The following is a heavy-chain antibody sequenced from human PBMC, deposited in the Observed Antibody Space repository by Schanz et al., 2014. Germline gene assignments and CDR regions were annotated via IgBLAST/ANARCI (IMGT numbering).Heavy chain of an antibody. CDR1: GFTFSIYG. Sequence: AQLVESGGGVVQPGRSLRLSCAASGFTFSIYGMSWVRQAPGKGLEWVSRMIGSGSSVFYADSVKGRFTISRDNSKNMLYLQINNLRAEDTAVYYCARGTDTAMEHRPFDYWGQGTLVTVSS. V-gene: IGHV3-23*04. D-gene: IGHD5-18*01. CDR2: MIGSGSSV. CDR3: ARGTDTAMEHRPFDY. J-gene: IGHJ4*02.